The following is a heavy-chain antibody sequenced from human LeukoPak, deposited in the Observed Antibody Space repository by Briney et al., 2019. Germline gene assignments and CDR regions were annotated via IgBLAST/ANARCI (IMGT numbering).Heavy chain of an antibody. D-gene: IGHD4-11*01. V-gene: IGHV3-30*01. CDR2: ISYDGSNK. Sequence: PGRSLRLSCAASGFTFSSYAMHWVRQAPGEGLEWVAVISYDGSNKYYADSVKGRFTISRDNSKNTLYLQMNSLRAEDTAVYYCARDLAGTVTSTFDYWGQGTLVTVSS. CDR3: ARDLAGTVTSTFDY. J-gene: IGHJ4*02. CDR1: GFTFSSYA.